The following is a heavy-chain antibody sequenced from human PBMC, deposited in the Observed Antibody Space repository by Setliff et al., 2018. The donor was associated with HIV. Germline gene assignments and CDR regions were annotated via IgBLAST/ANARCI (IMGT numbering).Heavy chain of an antibody. D-gene: IGHD5-18*01. CDR1: GGSISSSSYY. CDR2: SYYSGST. CDR3: ATDTAMLQEGTEF. Sequence: SETLSLTCTVSGGSISSSSYYWGWIRQPPGKGLEWIGSSYYSGSTYYNPSLKSRVTISVDTSKNQFSLKLSSVTAADTAIYYCATDTAMLQEGTEFWGQGTLVTVS. J-gene: IGHJ4*02. V-gene: IGHV4-39*01.